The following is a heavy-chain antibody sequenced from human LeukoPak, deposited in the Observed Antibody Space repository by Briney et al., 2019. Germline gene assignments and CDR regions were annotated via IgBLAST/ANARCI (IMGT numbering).Heavy chain of an antibody. CDR1: GGSFSGYY. J-gene: IGHJ4*02. D-gene: IGHD6-13*01. V-gene: IGHV4-34*01. CDR2: INHSGST. CDR3: ARAGSSYYFDY. Sequence: PSETLSLTCAVCGGSFSGYYWSWLRQPPGKGLEWIGEINHSGSTNYNPSLKSRVTISVDPSKNQFSLKLSSVTAADTAVYYCARAGSSYYFDYWGQGTLVTVSS.